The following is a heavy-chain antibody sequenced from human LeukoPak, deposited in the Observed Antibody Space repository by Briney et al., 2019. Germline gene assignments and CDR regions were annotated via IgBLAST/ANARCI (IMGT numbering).Heavy chain of an antibody. V-gene: IGHV3-23*01. J-gene: IGHJ3*02. D-gene: IGHD3-10*01. CDR2: ISSSGGST. Sequence: PGGSLRLSCAASGFTFSSYAMSWVRQAPGKGLVWVSAISSSGGSTYYADSVKGRFTISRDNSKNTLYLQMNSLKTEDTAVCYCTTITMIRAHIDIWGQGTMVTVSS. CDR1: GFTFSSYA. CDR3: TTITMIRAHIDI.